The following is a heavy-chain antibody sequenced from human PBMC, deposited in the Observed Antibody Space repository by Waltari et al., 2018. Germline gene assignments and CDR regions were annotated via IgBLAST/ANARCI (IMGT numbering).Heavy chain of an antibody. CDR2: IFSGTRT. CDR1: GFTVTSTY. V-gene: IGHV3-53*02. Sequence: EVQLVETGGGLIQPGGSLRLSCAASGFTVTSTYLIWVRQPPGKGLEWVSIIFSGTRTYYADSVKGRLTISRDNSKNTLYLQMNSLRAEDTAVYYCARDHIAAPENYRGQGTLVTVSS. D-gene: IGHD6-13*01. J-gene: IGHJ4*02. CDR3: ARDHIAAPENY.